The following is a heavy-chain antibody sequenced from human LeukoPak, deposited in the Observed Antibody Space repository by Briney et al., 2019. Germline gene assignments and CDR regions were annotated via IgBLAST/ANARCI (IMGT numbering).Heavy chain of an antibody. D-gene: IGHD3-10*01. J-gene: IGHJ6*02. V-gene: IGHV5-51*01. CDR3: ARPYYYGSYYGMDV. CDR2: IYAGDSDT. Sequence: GESLKISCKGSGYIFTNYWIAWVRQMPGKGLEWMGFIYAGDSDTRYSPSFQGQVTITADKSISTAYLQWSSLKASDTAMYYCARPYYYGSYYGMDVWGQGTTVAVSS. CDR1: GYIFTNYW.